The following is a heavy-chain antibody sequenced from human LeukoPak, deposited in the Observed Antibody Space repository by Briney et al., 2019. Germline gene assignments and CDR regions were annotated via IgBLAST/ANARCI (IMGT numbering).Heavy chain of an antibody. D-gene: IGHD1-1*01. CDR2: IAYNGDT. Sequence: PSETLSLTCSVSGGSITGYSWHWIRQPPGRGLEWIGYIAYNGDTNYNSSLKSRLTMSVDTSNDQVSLSLSSVTAADTAVYYCARFYNPYFAFRGQGTLATVSS. CDR3: ARFYNPYFAF. J-gene: IGHJ4*02. V-gene: IGHV4-59*01. CDR1: GGSITGYS.